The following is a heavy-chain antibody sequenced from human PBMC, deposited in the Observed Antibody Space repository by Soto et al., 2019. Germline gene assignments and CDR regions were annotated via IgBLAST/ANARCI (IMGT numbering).Heavy chain of an antibody. CDR3: ARGNSSSWYWDYYYYGMDV. CDR2: INPNSGGT. V-gene: IGHV1-2*02. J-gene: IGHJ6*02. Sequence: GASVKVSCKASGYTFTGYYMHWVRQAPGQGXEWMGWINPNSGGTNYAQKFQGRVTMTRDTSISTAYMELSRLRSDDTAVYYCARGNSSSWYWDYYYYGMDVWGQGTTVTVSS. D-gene: IGHD6-13*01. CDR1: GYTFTGYY.